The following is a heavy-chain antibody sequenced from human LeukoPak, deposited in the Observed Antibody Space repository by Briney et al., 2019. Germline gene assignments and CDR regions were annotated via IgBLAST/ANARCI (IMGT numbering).Heavy chain of an antibody. CDR1: GGSISSYY. Sequence: PSETLSLTCTVSGGSISSYYWSWIRQPPGKGLEWIGYIYYSGSTNYNPSLKSRVTISVDTSKNQFSLKLSSVTAADTAVYYCAREVGYSSSWSHFDYWGQGTLVTVSS. D-gene: IGHD6-13*01. V-gene: IGHV4-59*01. J-gene: IGHJ4*02. CDR2: IYYSGST. CDR3: AREVGYSSSWSHFDY.